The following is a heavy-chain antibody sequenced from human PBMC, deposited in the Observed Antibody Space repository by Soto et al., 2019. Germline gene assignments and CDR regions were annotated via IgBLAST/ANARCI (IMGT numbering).Heavy chain of an antibody. V-gene: IGHV3-30-3*01. CDR3: ARPRLHGRTGGFDY. D-gene: IGHD3-16*01. CDR1: GFTFSSYA. CDR2: ISYDGSNK. Sequence: GGFLRLSCAASGFTFSSYAMHWVRQAPGKGLEWVAVISYDGSNKYHADSVKGRFTISRDNSKNTLYLQMNSLRAEDTAVYYCARPRLHGRTGGFDYWGQGTLVTVSS. J-gene: IGHJ4*02.